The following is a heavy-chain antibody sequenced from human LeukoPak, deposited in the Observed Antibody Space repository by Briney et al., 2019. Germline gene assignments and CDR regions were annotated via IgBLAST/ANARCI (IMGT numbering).Heavy chain of an antibody. CDR1: GGSISSYY. CDR2: IYRSEST. Sequence: SETLSLTCTASGGSISSYYWSWIRQPPGKGLEWIGYIYRSESTNYNPSLKSRVTISEDTSKNQFSLKLTSVTAADTAVYFCARALFRYDSSSRSLHWCFDLWGRGTLVTVSS. D-gene: IGHD3-22*01. CDR3: ARALFRYDSSSRSLHWCFDL. V-gene: IGHV4-59*01. J-gene: IGHJ2*01.